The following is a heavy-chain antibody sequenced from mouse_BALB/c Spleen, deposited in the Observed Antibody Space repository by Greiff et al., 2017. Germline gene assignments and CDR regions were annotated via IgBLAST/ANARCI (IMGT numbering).Heavy chain of an antibody. V-gene: IGHV1S81*02. CDR1: GYTFTSYW. D-gene: IGHD2-1*01. Sequence: QVQLQQSGAELVKPGASVKLSCKASGYTFTSYWMHWVKQRPGQGLEWIGEINPSNGRTNYNEKFKSKATLTVDKSSSTAYMQLSSLTSEDSAVYYCARDGNYVSGAMDYWGQGTSVTVSS. J-gene: IGHJ4*01. CDR2: INPSNGRT. CDR3: ARDGNYVSGAMDY.